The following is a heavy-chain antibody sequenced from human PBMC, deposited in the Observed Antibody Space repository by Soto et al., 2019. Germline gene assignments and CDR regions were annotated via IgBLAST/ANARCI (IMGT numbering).Heavy chain of an antibody. Sequence: QVQLVQSGAEVKKPGASVKVSCKASGYTFTSYGISWVRQAPGQGLEWMGRISAYNGNTNYAQKLQGRVTMTTATSTSTAYMELRSRRSDDTAVYYCARVVGALGHWFDPWGQGTLVTVSS. CDR2: ISAYNGNT. CDR1: GYTFTSYG. D-gene: IGHD2-15*01. V-gene: IGHV1-18*01. CDR3: ARVVGALGHWFDP. J-gene: IGHJ5*02.